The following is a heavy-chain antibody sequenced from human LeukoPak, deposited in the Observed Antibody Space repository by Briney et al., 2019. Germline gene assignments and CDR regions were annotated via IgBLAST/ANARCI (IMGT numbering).Heavy chain of an antibody. D-gene: IGHD5-18*01. V-gene: IGHV4-39*07. Sequence: PSETLSLTCTVSGGSISSSSYYWGWIRQPPGKGLEWIGSIYYSGSTYYNPSLKSRVTISVDTSKNQFSLKLSSVTAADTAVYYCASHRRGYNYGTVYYYYYYMDVWGKGTTVTVSS. J-gene: IGHJ6*03. CDR1: GGSISSSSYY. CDR3: ASHRRGYNYGTVYYYYYYMDV. CDR2: IYYSGST.